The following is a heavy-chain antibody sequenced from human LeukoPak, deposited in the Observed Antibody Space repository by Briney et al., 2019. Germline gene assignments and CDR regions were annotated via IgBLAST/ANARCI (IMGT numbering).Heavy chain of an antibody. D-gene: IGHD3-3*01. CDR2: IYYRGGT. J-gene: IGHJ5*02. CDR3: AREWVFGVALDRIDP. Sequence: SETLSLTCTVSGGSVNSGSYYWSWIRQPPGKGLEWIGHIYYRGGTNYNPSLKSRVTISVDTSKNQFSLKVNSMTAADTAVYYCAREWVFGVALDRIDPWGQGTLVTVSS. V-gene: IGHV4-61*01. CDR1: GGSVNSGSYY.